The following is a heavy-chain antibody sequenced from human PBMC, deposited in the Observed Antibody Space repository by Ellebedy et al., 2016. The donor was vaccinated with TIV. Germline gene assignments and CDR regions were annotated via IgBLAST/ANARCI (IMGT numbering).Heavy chain of an antibody. CDR1: GFTFSSYA. D-gene: IGHD6-19*01. Sequence: GESLKISCAASGFTFSSYAMHWVRQAPGKGLEWVAVISYDGSNKYYADSVKGRFTISRDNSKNTLYLQMNSLRAEDTAVYYCARDPPRGYSSGWYKFTFDYWGQGTLVTVSS. CDR3: ARDPPRGYSSGWYKFTFDY. J-gene: IGHJ4*02. V-gene: IGHV3-30*01. CDR2: ISYDGSNK.